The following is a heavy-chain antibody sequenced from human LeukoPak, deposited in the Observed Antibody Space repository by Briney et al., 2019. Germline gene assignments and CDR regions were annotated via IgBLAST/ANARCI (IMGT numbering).Heavy chain of an antibody. CDR3: ARDSTVTTGIDY. CDR2: INPNSGAT. V-gene: IGHV1-2*06. Sequence: APVKVSCKASGYTFTVHYLHWVRQAPGQGLEWMGRINPNSGATNYAQKFQGRVTMTRDTSISTAYMELSRLRSDDTAVYYCARDSTVTTGIDYWGQGTLVTVSS. J-gene: IGHJ4*02. CDR1: GYTFTVHY. D-gene: IGHD4-17*01.